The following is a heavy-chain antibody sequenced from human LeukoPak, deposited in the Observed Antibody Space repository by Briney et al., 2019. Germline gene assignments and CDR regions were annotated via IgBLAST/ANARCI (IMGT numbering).Heavy chain of an antibody. CDR2: ISSSSSTI. CDR1: GFTFSSYS. J-gene: IGHJ4*02. D-gene: IGHD3-10*01. Sequence: GGSLRLSCAASGFTFSSYSMNWVRQAPGKGLEWVSYISSSSSTICYADSVKGRFTISRDNAKNSLYLQMNSLRAEDTAVYYCARRGQGFGELWPTADFDYWGQGTLVTVSS. V-gene: IGHV3-48*01. CDR3: ARRGQGFGELWPTADFDY.